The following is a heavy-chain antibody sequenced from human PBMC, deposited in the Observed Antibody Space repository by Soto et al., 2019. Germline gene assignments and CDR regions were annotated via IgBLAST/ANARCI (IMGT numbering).Heavy chain of an antibody. CDR2: IYSGGST. CDR3: ARDMVRGGGYFDD. D-gene: IGHD3-10*01. V-gene: IGHV3-53*01. J-gene: IGHJ4*02. Sequence: EVQLVESGGGLIQPGGSLRLSCAASGFTVSSNYMSWVRQAPGKGLEWVSVIYSGGSTYYADAVKGRFTISRDNSKNTLYLQMDSLRGEDTAVYYCARDMVRGGGYFDDWGQGTLVTVSS. CDR1: GFTVSSNY.